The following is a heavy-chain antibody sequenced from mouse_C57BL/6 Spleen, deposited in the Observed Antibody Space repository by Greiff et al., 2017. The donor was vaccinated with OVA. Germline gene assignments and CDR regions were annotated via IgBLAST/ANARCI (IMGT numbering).Heavy chain of an antibody. D-gene: IGHD1-1*01. J-gene: IGHJ2*01. CDR3: ARWSGGITTVASLDY. V-gene: IGHV1-64*01. Sequence: QVQLQQPGAELVKPGASVKLSCKASGYTFTSYWMHWVKQRPGQGLEWIGMIHPNSGSTNYNEKFKSKATLTVDNSSSTAYMQLSSLTSEDSAVYYGARWSGGITTVASLDYWGQGTTLTVSS. CDR2: IHPNSGST. CDR1: GYTFTSYW.